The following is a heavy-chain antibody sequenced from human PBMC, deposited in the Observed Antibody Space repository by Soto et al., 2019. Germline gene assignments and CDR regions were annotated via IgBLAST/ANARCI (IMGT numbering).Heavy chain of an antibody. CDR3: ARARSTTWSGTRRGGFDP. J-gene: IGHJ5*02. Sequence: DVQLVESGGGLVKPGVSLRLSCAASGFTLKNYSMTWVRQAPGKGLEWVSSISSNSNYKYYADSLKVRFTISRDNAKNALYLQMSSLRAEDTAVYYCARARSTTWSGTRRGGFDPCGRGNLVTVDS. CDR2: ISSNSNYK. CDR1: GFTLKNYS. V-gene: IGHV3-21*06. D-gene: IGHD2-2*01.